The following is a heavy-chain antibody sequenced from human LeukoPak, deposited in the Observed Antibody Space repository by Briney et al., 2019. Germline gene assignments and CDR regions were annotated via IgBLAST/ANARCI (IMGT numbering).Heavy chain of an antibody. D-gene: IGHD3-22*01. V-gene: IGHV4-59*08. CDR3: AKVSERDSSGYCWGLEY. CDR2: IYYSGST. CDR1: GGSFSGYF. Sequence: SSETLSLTCAVYGGSFSGYFWSWIRQPPGKGLECIAYIYYSGSTNHNPSPKRRVTISLNTTRNQFSLKQTSVTAADTAVYYCAKVSERDSSGYCWGLEYWGRGTLVTVSS. J-gene: IGHJ4*02.